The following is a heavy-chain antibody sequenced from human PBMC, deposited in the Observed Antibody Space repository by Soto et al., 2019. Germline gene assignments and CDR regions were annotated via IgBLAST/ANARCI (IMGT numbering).Heavy chain of an antibody. CDR2: IHYSGST. CDR1: GGSISGSY. V-gene: IGHV4-59*01. J-gene: IGHJ4*02. Sequence: SETLSLTCTVSGGSISGSYWSWIRQTPGKVLEWVGYIHYSGSTNYIPSLKSRATMSVDSAKNQFSLQLSSVTAADTAVYFCTKFRPTGAEGCSFDYWGQGALVTVSS. D-gene: IGHD3-10*02. CDR3: TKFRPTGAEGCSFDY.